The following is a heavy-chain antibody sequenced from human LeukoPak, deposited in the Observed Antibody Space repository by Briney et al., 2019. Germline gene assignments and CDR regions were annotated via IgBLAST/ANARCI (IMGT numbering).Heavy chain of an antibody. CDR1: GGSFSTYY. CDR3: AREANIATAIVWFDP. D-gene: IGHD6-13*01. J-gene: IGHJ5*02. Sequence: SETLSLTCAVYGGSFSTYYWSWIRQPPGKGLEWIGEINHSGSTNYNPSLKSRVTISGDTSKNQFSLKLSSVTAADTAMYYCAREANIATAIVWFDPWGQGTLVTVSS. CDR2: INHSGST. V-gene: IGHV4-34*01.